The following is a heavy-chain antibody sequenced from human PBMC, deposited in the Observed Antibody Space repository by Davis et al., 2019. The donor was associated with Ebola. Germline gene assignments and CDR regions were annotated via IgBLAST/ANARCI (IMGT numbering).Heavy chain of an antibody. D-gene: IGHD3-22*01. V-gene: IGHV1-18*04. J-gene: IGHJ3*02. Sequence: AASVKVSCKASGYTFTSYGISWVRQAPGQGLEWMGWISAYNGNTNYAQKLQGRVTMTTDTSTSTAYMELRSLRSDDTAVYYCASGYDSSGYCLKRIDAFDIWGQGTMVTVSS. CDR3: ASGYDSSGYCLKRIDAFDI. CDR2: ISAYNGNT. CDR1: GYTFTSYG.